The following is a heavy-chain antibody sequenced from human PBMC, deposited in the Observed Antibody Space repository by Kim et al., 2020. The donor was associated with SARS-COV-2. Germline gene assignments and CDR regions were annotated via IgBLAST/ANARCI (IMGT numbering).Heavy chain of an antibody. CDR3: AIDRAHKSVYY. J-gene: IGHJ4*02. Sequence: ASVKVSCKASGYTFSSYFIRWVRQAPGQGLEWMGWICPYTGDTQTKHPKQFKDTMSMTANTSTNDFYMYLRSFVPAATAFSYSAIDRAHKSVYYCVQ. V-gene: IGHV1-18*01. CDR1: GYTFSSYF. CDR2: ICPYTGDTQT.